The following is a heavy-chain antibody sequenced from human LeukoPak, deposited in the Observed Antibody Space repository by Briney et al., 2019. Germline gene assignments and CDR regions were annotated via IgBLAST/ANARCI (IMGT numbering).Heavy chain of an antibody. CDR2: IYPRDGST. J-gene: IGHJ4*02. Sequence: ASVKVSCKASGYSFTSNYIHWVRQAPGQGLEWMGMIYPRDGSTSYAQKFQGRVTVTRDTSTSTVHMELSGLRSEDTAVYYCAREGNYYDSSGYSPSLGYWGQGTLVTVSS. V-gene: IGHV1-46*01. CDR1: GYSFTSNY. CDR3: AREGNYYDSSGYSPSLGY. D-gene: IGHD3-22*01.